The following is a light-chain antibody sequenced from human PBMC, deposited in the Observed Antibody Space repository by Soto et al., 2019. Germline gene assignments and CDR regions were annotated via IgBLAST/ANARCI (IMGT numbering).Light chain of an antibody. CDR1: STDFVGYNR. CDR3: SSYAGSNIVI. V-gene: IGLV2-18*02. J-gene: IGLJ2*01. CDR2: EVS. Sequence: QSALTQPPSVSGSPGQSVTISCTGTSTDFVGYNRVSWYQQPPGTAPKLMIYEVSKRPSGVPDRFSGSKSGNTASLTISGLQAADEADYYCSSYAGSNIVIFGGGTKLTVL.